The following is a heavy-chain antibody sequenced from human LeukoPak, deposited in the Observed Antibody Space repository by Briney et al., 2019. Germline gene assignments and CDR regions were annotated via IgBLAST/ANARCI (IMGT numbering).Heavy chain of an antibody. V-gene: IGHV3-74*01. D-gene: IGHD2-15*01. CDR3: ARDRGLGYCSGGSCHNWFDP. CDR1: GFTFSSYW. J-gene: IGHJ5*02. CDR2: INSDGSST. Sequence: GGSLRLSCAASGFTFSSYWMHWVRQAPGKGLVWVSRINSDGSSTSYADSVKGRFTISRDNAKNTLYLQMNSLRAEDTAVYYCARDRGLGYCSGGSCHNWFDPWGQGTLVTVSS.